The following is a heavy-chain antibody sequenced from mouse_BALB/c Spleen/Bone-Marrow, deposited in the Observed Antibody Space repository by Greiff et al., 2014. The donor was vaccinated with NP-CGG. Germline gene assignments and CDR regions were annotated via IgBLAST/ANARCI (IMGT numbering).Heavy chain of an antibody. D-gene: IGHD4-1*01. J-gene: IGHJ3*01. CDR2: IYPSDSYT. CDR3: TTGTRFAY. Sequence: SGAELVRPGASVKLSCEASGYTFTSYWINWVKQRPGQGLEWIGNIYPSDSYTNYNQKFKDKATLTVDKSSSTAYMQLSSPTSEDSAVYYCTTGTRFAYWGQGTLVTVSA. V-gene: IGHV1-69*02. CDR1: GYTFTSYW.